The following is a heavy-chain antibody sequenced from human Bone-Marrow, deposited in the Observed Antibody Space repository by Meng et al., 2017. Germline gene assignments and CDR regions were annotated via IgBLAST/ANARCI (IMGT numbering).Heavy chain of an antibody. V-gene: IGHV3-30*04. CDR3: AREGQRGPITMVRGGTYGMDV. J-gene: IGHJ6*02. D-gene: IGHD3-10*01. CDR2: ISYDGSNK. Sequence: GGSLRHSCAASGFTFSSYAMHWVRQAPGKGLEWVAVISYDGSNKYYADSVKGRFTISRDNSKNTLYLQMNSLRAEDTAVYYCAREGQRGPITMVRGGTYGMDVWGQGTTVTVSS. CDR1: GFTFSSYA.